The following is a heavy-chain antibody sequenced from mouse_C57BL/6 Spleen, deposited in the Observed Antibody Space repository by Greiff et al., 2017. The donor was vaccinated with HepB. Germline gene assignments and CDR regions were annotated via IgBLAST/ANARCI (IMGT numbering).Heavy chain of an antibody. V-gene: IGHV1-4*01. Sequence: VKLVESGAELARPGASVKMSCKASGYTFTSYTMHWVKQRPGQGLEWIGYINPSSGYTKYNQKFKDKATLTADKSSSTAYMQLSSLTSEDSAVYYCARSRQLRLDVDYWGQGTSVTVSS. CDR3: ARSRQLRLDVDY. J-gene: IGHJ4*01. CDR1: GYTFTSYT. CDR2: INPSSGYT. D-gene: IGHD3-2*02.